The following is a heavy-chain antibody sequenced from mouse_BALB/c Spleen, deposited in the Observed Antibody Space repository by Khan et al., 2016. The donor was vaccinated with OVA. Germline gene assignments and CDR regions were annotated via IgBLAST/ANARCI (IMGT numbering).Heavy chain of an antibody. V-gene: IGHV5-6-4*01. Sequence: EVELVESGGGLVKPGESLKLSCAASGFTFSSYTMSWVRQTPEKRLEWVATISSGGSYTYYPDSVKGRFTISRDNAKNTLYLQMSSLKSEDTAMYYCTRDGTLRRFVYWGQGTLVTVSA. CDR2: ISSGGSYT. CDR1: GFTFSSYT. CDR3: TRDGTLRRFVY. D-gene: IGHD2-4*01. J-gene: IGHJ3*01.